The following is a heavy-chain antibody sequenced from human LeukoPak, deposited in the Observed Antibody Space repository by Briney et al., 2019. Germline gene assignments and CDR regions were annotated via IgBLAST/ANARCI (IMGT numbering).Heavy chain of an antibody. J-gene: IGHJ4*02. CDR1: GYSISNGYY. V-gene: IGHV4-38-2*02. CDR3: ARDLRPLTGYYYFDY. CDR2: IYHDGST. D-gene: IGHD3-9*01. Sequence: KASETLSLTCSVSGYSISNGYYWGWIRQPPGKGLEWIGAIYHDGSTSYNPSLKSRVTISVDTSKNQFSLKLSSVTAADTAMYYCARDLRPLTGYYYFDYWGQGTLVTVSS.